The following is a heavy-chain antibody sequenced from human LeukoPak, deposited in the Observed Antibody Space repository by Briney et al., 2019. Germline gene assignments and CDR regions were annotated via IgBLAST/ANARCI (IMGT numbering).Heavy chain of an antibody. J-gene: IGHJ4*02. CDR2: ISWNSGSI. CDR1: GFTFSSYD. Sequence: GGSLRLSCAASGFTFSSYDMHWVRQAPGKGLEWVSGISWNSGSIGYADSVKGRFTISRDNARNSLYLQMNSLRAEDTALYYCAKDVGVVVTAIDNWGQGTLVTVSS. V-gene: IGHV3-9*01. D-gene: IGHD2-21*02. CDR3: AKDVGVVVTAIDN.